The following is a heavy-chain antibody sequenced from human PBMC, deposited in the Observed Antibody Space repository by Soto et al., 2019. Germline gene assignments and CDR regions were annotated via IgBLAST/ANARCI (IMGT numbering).Heavy chain of an antibody. CDR2: IYYTGST. Sequence: QAQLQESGPGLVKPSQTLSLTCTASGGSISSGGYYWSWIRQHPGKGLEWIGYIYYTGSTYYNPSLKSRVTISVDTSKNQFSLKLSSVTAADAAVYYCARSSPLALIPAPSEYFQHWGQGTLVTVSS. J-gene: IGHJ1*01. CDR3: ARSSPLALIPAPSEYFQH. CDR1: GGSISSGGYY. V-gene: IGHV4-31*03. D-gene: IGHD3-16*01.